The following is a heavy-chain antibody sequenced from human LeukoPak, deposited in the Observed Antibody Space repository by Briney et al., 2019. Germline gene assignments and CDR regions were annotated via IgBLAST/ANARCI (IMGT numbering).Heavy chain of an antibody. CDR3: AKFLSTGSTYWFDT. V-gene: IGHV5-51*01. J-gene: IGHJ5*02. Sequence: GESLKISCKGSGYSFPNYWIGWVRQMPGKGLEWMGIIYPADSDTRYSPSFQGQVTISADKSISTAYLQWSSLKASDTAMYYCAKFLSTGSTYWFDTWGQGTLVTVSS. D-gene: IGHD1-1*01. CDR1: GYSFPNYW. CDR2: IYPADSDT.